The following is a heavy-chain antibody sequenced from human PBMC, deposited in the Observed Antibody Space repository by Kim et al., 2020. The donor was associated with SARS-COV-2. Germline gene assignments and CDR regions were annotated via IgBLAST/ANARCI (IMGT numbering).Heavy chain of an antibody. D-gene: IGHD3-22*01. Sequence: GGSLRLSCAASGFSVSNNDMNWVRQAPGKGLEWVSIIYSGGTTYYADSAKVSFTISRDNSKNTLFLQMNSLRAEDTAIYYCARGGYYDGSVYRYYLDYWGRGILVTDSS. CDR3: ARGGYYDGSVYRYYLDY. CDR2: IYSGGTT. V-gene: IGHV3-66*01. J-gene: IGHJ4*02. CDR1: GFSVSNND.